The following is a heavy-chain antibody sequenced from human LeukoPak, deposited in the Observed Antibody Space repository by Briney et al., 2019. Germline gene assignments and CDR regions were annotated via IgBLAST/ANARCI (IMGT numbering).Heavy chain of an antibody. CDR3: ATSGYDFWSGYSLYHFDY. CDR2: IYYSGST. Sequence: SETLSLTCTVSGGSISSSSYYWGWIRQPPGKGLEWIGSIYYSGSTYYNPSLKSRVTISVDTSKNQFSLKLSSVTAADTAVYYCATSGYDFWSGYSLYHFDYWGQGTLVTVSS. CDR1: GGSISSSSYY. J-gene: IGHJ4*02. D-gene: IGHD3-3*01. V-gene: IGHV4-39*01.